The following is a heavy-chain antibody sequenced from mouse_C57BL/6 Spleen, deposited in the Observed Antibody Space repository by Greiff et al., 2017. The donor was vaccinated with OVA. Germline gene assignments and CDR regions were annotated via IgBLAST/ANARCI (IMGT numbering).Heavy chain of an antibody. CDR1: GFTFSSYT. J-gene: IGHJ4*01. V-gene: IGHV5-9*01. CDR2: ISGGGGNT. D-gene: IGHD1-1*01. CDR3: ARLNYGGGYAMDY. Sequence: DVKLVESGGGLVKPGGSLKLSCAASGFTFSSYTMSWVRQTPEKRLEWVATISGGGGNTYYPDSVKGRFTISRDNAKNTLYLQMSSLRSEDTALYYCARLNYGGGYAMDYWGQGTSVTVSS.